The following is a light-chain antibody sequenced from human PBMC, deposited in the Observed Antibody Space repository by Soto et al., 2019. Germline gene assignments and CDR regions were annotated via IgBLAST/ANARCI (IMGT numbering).Light chain of an antibody. V-gene: IGLV1-47*01. J-gene: IGLJ2*01. CDR1: SSNIGSYD. CDR2: RNN. CDR3: AAWDDSLSGVL. Sequence: QSVLTQPPSASGTPGQRVTISCSGSSSNIGSYDVYWFQQLPGTAPKLLIYRNNQRPSGVPDRFSGSKSGTAAALAISGLRSEDEADYYCAAWDDSLSGVLFGGGTKLTVL.